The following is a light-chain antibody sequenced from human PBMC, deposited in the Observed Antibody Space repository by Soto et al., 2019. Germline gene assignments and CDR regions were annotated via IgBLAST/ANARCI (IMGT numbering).Light chain of an antibody. CDR2: EVS. CDR3: SSYAGSNNYV. CDR1: SSDVGAYNY. Sequence: QSALTQPPSGSWSPGQSVTISCTGTSSDVGAYNYLSWYQQHPGKAPKLMIYEVSKRPSGVPDRFSGSKSGNTASLTVSGLQAEDEADYYCSSYAGSNNYVFGTGTQLTLL. V-gene: IGLV2-8*01. J-gene: IGLJ1*01.